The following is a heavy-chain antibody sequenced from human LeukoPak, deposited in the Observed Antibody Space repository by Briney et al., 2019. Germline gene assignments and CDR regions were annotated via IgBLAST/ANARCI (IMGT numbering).Heavy chain of an antibody. V-gene: IGHV3-23*01. CDR2: ISGSGGST. CDR3: AKDQGSDIYYDYYMDV. CDR1: GFTLSSYG. Sequence: PGGSLRLSCAASGFTLSSYGMSWVRQAPGKGLEWVSAISGSGGSTYYADSVKGRFTISRDNSKNTLYLQMNSLRAEDTAVYYCAKDQGSDIYYDYYMDVWGKGTTVTISS. J-gene: IGHJ6*03. D-gene: IGHD6-19*01.